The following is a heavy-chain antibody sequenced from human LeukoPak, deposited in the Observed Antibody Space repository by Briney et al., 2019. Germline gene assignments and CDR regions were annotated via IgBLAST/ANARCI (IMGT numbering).Heavy chain of an antibody. V-gene: IGHV4-59*08. Sequence: SETLSLTCTVSGGSIGSYFWSWIRQPPGKGLEWIGYNSGSTKYNPSLKSRVTISVDTSKNQLPLKLSSVTAADTAVYYCARGRGYGGNYLRAFDIWGQGTMVSVSS. J-gene: IGHJ3*02. CDR3: ARGRGYGGNYLRAFDI. CDR2: NSGST. D-gene: IGHD1-26*01. CDR1: GGSIGSYF.